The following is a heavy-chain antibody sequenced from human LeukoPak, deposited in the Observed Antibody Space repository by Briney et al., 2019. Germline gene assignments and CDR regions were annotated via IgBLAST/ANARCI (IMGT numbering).Heavy chain of an antibody. CDR1: GFTFSSYS. CDR3: ARDSPHTYYYDSSAEAPDY. D-gene: IGHD3-22*01. V-gene: IGHV3-21*01. CDR2: ISSSSSYI. J-gene: IGHJ4*02. Sequence: GGSLRLSCAASGFTFSSYSMNWVRQAPGKGLEWVSSISSSSSYIYYADSVKGRFTISRDNAKNSLYLQMNSLRAEDTAVYYCARDSPHTYYYDSSAEAPDYWGQGTLVTVSS.